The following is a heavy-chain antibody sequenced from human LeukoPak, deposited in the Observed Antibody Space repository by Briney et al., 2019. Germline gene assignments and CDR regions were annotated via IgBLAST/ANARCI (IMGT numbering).Heavy chain of an antibody. Sequence: GGSLRLSCAASGFTFSSYGMHWVRQAPGKGLEWVAFIRYDGSNKYYADSVKGRFTISRDNSKNTLYLQMNSLRAEDTAVYYCAKDLGYSYDDAFDIWGQGTMVTVSS. CDR3: AKDLGYSYDDAFDI. V-gene: IGHV3-30*02. CDR2: IRYDGSNK. J-gene: IGHJ3*02. CDR1: GFTFSSYG. D-gene: IGHD5-18*01.